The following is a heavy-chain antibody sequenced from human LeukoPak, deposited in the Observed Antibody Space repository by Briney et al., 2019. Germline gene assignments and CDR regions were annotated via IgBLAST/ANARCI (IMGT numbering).Heavy chain of an antibody. CDR2: IIPIFGTA. V-gene: IGHV1-69*05. D-gene: IGHD3-16*01. CDR3: ATGDLSYDSADAEYFQH. Sequence: SVKVSCKASGVTFSSYAISWVRQAPGQGLEWMGGIIPIFGTANYAQKFQGRVTITTDESTSTAYMELSSLRSEDTAVYYCATGDLSYDSADAEYFQHWGQGTLVTVSS. CDR1: GVTFSSYA. J-gene: IGHJ1*01.